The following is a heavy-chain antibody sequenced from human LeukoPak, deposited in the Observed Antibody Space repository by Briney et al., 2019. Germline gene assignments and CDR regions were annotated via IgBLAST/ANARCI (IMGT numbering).Heavy chain of an antibody. V-gene: IGHV3-23*01. J-gene: IGHJ3*02. CDR1: GFTFSSYA. Sequence: GGSLRLSCAASGFTFSSYAMSWVRQAPGKWLEWVSSSGDNTRYADSVKGRFTISRDNSKNTLDLQMNGLRAEDTAVYYCAKSWRYYDSSNYYAFDIWGQGTMVTVSS. CDR2: SGDNT. D-gene: IGHD3-22*01. CDR3: AKSWRYYDSSNYYAFDI.